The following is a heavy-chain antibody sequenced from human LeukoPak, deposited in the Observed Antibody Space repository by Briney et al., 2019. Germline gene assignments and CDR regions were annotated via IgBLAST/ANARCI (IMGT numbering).Heavy chain of an antibody. D-gene: IGHD1-7*01. CDR3: ARDDWNYGKYTFDI. J-gene: IGHJ3*02. CDR2: IWNDGSIK. V-gene: IGHV3-33*01. CDR1: GFTFSTYG. Sequence: PGGSLRLSCAASGFTFSTYGMHWVRQAPGKGLEWGAVIWNDGSIKYYIDSVKGRFTISRDNSKNTLYLQMYSLRAEDTAVYYCARDDWNYGKYTFDIWGLGTMVTVAS.